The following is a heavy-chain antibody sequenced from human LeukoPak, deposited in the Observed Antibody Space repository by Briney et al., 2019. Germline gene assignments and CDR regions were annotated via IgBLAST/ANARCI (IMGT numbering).Heavy chain of an antibody. D-gene: IGHD4-17*01. CDR2: IYHSGST. V-gene: IGHV4-38-2*01. J-gene: IGHJ4*02. CDR3: LTVTIGGGAFDY. CDR1: GYSISSGYY. Sequence: SETLSLTCAVSGYSISSGYYWGWIRQPPGKGLEWIGSIYHSGSTYYNPSLKSRVTISVDTSKNHFSLKLSSVTAADTAVYYGLTVTIGGGAFDYWGQGTLVTASS.